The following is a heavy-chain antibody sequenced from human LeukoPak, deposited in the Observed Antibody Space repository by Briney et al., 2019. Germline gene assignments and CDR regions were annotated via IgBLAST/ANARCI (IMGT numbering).Heavy chain of an antibody. Sequence: ASVKVSCKASGYTFTSYGISWVRQAPGQGLEWMGWIIAYNGNTNYAQKLQGRVTMTTDTSTSTAYMELRSLRSDDTAVYYCARVIADIVVVVAATRGSYFDPWGQGTLVTVSS. V-gene: IGHV1-18*01. CDR1: GYTFTSYG. CDR3: ARVIADIVVVVAATRGSYFDP. D-gene: IGHD2-15*01. J-gene: IGHJ5*02. CDR2: IIAYNGNT.